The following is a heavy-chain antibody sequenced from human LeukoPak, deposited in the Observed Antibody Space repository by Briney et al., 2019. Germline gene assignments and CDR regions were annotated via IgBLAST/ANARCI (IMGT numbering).Heavy chain of an antibody. J-gene: IGHJ4*02. D-gene: IGHD6-13*01. CDR3: AKDRIAAAGTFMDY. CDR1: GFTFDDFA. Sequence: GGSLRLSCAASGFTFDDFAMHWVRQAPGKGLDWVSLIAGDGGRTYYADSAKGRLTISRDNSKNSLYLPMNSLRTEDTALYYCAKDRIAAAGTFMDYWGQGTLVTVSS. V-gene: IGHV3-43*02. CDR2: IAGDGGRT.